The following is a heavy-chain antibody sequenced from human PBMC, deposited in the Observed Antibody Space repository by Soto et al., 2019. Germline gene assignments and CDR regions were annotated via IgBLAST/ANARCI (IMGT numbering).Heavy chain of an antibody. J-gene: IGHJ4*02. CDR1: GYNFTTFW. CDR3: ARLGFPGAIYFDS. CDR2: IYPGDSET. V-gene: IGHV5-51*01. Sequence: GESLKISCKGSGYNFTTFWIGWVRQVPGKGLEWMGIIYPGDSETKYSPDFEGQVTISADRSTNTAYLQWRSLRASDTAMYYCARLGFPGAIYFDSWGLGALVTVSS.